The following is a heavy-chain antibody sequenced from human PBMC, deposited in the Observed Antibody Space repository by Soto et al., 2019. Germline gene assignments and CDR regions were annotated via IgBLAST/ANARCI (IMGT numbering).Heavy chain of an antibody. CDR3: ARGSGSGIFYQLDY. CDR2: IYYDGSHE. V-gene: IGHV3-33*01. CDR1: GFTFSNHG. J-gene: IGHJ4*02. D-gene: IGHD1-26*01. Sequence: QVQLVESGGDVVQPGRSLSLSCAASGFTFSNHGMHWVRQAPGKGLEWVARIYYDGSHEYYADSVKGRFAISRDSSKNTLYLQMNSLRAEDTAVYYCARGSGSGIFYQLDYWGQGTLVTVSS.